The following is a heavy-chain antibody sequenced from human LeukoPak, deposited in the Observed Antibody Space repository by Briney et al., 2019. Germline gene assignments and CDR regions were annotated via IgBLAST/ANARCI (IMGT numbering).Heavy chain of an antibody. CDR2: IWYDGSNK. CDR1: GFTVSSNY. V-gene: IGHV3-33*08. D-gene: IGHD3/OR15-3a*01. Sequence: PGGSLRLSCAASGFTVSSNYMSWVRQAPGKGLEWVAVIWYDGSNKYYADSVKGRFTISRDNSRNTLYLQMNSLRAEDTAVYYCARDYDFWGNNWFDPWGQGTLVTVSS. J-gene: IGHJ5*02. CDR3: ARDYDFWGNNWFDP.